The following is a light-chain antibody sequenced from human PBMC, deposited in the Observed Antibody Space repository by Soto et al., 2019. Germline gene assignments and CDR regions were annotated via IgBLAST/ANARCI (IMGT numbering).Light chain of an antibody. Sequence: AIRMTQSPSSLSASTGDRVTITCRASQGISSYLAWYQQKPGKAPKLLIYAASTLQSGVPPRFSGSGSGTDFTLTISCLQSEDFATYYCQQYYSPLTFGGGTKVEIK. CDR3: QQYYSPLT. V-gene: IGKV1-8*01. CDR2: AAS. CDR1: QGISSY. J-gene: IGKJ4*01.